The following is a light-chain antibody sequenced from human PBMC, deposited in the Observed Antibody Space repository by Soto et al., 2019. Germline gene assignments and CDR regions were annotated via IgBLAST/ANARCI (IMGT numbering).Light chain of an antibody. J-gene: IGKJ1*01. CDR3: QQYRTYWT. CDR2: RAS. Sequence: DIQMTQSPSTLSASVGDRVTITCRASQSISNWLAWYQKKPGKAPKLLIYRASNLESGVSSRFSGSGSGAEFTLTISSLQPDDVATYYCQQYRTYWTFGQGTKVEIK. CDR1: QSISNW. V-gene: IGKV1-5*03.